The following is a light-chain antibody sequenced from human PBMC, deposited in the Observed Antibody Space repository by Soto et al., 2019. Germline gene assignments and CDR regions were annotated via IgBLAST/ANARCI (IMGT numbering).Light chain of an antibody. Sequence: DIQMTQSPSTLSASVGDRVTITCRASLNVSSWLAWYQQKPGKAPKVLIYDASNLESGVPSRFSGSGSGTEFTLTINSLQPDDSATYYCQQYESYMTFGQGTKVEI. CDR3: QQYESYMT. CDR2: DAS. J-gene: IGKJ1*01. CDR1: LNVSSW. V-gene: IGKV1-5*01.